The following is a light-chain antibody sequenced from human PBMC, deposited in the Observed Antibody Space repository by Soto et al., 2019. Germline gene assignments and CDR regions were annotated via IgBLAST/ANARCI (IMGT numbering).Light chain of an antibody. CDR1: QYISSW. CDR3: QQYNNWPRT. J-gene: IGKJ1*01. CDR2: GAT. V-gene: IGKV3-15*01. Sequence: MTQSPSTLSASVGDRVTVTCRASQYISSWLAWYQQKPGQAPRLLIHGATTRATGIPARFSGSGSGTEFTLTISSLQSEDFAVYYCQQYNNWPRTFGQGTKVDNK.